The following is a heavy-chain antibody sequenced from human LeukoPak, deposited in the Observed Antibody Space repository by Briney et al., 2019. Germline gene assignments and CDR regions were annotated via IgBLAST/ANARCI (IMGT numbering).Heavy chain of an antibody. CDR2: IKQDGSEK. D-gene: IGHD3-3*01. CDR3: AVGILEWFFDY. Sequence: PGGSLRLSCAASGFTFSSYAMHWVRQAPGKGLEWVANIKQDGSEKYYVDSVKGRFTISRDNAKNSLYLQMNSLRAEDTAVYYCAVGILEWFFDYWGQGTLVTVSS. CDR1: GFTFSSYA. J-gene: IGHJ4*02. V-gene: IGHV3-7*01.